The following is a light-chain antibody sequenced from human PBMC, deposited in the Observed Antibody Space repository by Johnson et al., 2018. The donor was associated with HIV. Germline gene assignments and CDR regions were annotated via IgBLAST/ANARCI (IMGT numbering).Light chain of an antibody. CDR1: SCDIGNNY. CDR2: DNK. V-gene: IGLV1-51*01. Sequence: QSVLTQPPSVSAAPGQKVSISCSGNSCDIGNNYVSTHQQLPGTAPKLLIYDNKKRPSGIPDRISGSKSGTSATLGITGLQPGDEADYYCGTWDSRLSAGHVFGTGTKVTVL. J-gene: IGLJ1*01. CDR3: GTWDSRLSAGHV.